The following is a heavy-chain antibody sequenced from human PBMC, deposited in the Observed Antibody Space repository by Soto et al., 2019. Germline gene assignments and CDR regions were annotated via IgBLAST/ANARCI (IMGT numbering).Heavy chain of an antibody. V-gene: IGHV3-23*01. Sequence: PGGSLRLSCAASGFTFSSYAMSWVRQAPGKGLEWVSAISGSGGSTYYADSVKGRFTISRDNAKNSLYLQMNSLRAEDTAVYYWARDQLYYNDISGRPLNAFDVWGQGTMVTVSS. CDR3: ARDQLYYNDISGRPLNAFDV. CDR1: GFTFSSYA. CDR2: ISGSGGST. D-gene: IGHD3-22*01. J-gene: IGHJ3*01.